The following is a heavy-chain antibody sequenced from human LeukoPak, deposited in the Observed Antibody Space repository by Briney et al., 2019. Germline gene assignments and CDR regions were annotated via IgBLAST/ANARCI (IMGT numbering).Heavy chain of an antibody. CDR3: ARAARPHGIVGAISDY. CDR1: GYTFTGYY. CDR2: INPNSGGT. J-gene: IGHJ4*02. Sequence: ASVKVSCKASGYTFTGYYMHWVRQAPGQGLEWMGWINPNSGGTNYAQKFQGRVTMTRDMSTSTVYMELSSLRSEDTAVYYCARAARPHGIVGAISDYWGQGTLVTVSS. V-gene: IGHV1-2*02. D-gene: IGHD1-26*01.